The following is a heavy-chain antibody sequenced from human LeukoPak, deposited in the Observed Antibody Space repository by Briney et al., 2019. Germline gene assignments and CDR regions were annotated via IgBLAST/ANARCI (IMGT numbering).Heavy chain of an antibody. CDR3: ARNSHGYSSGWLQFNFDY. Sequence: ASVKVSCKASGYTFTSYGITWVRQAPGQGLEWMGWINTYNGNTNYAQKLQGRVTMTTDTSTSTAYMELRSLRSDDTAVYYCARNSHGYSSGWLQFNFDYWGQGTLVTVSS. J-gene: IGHJ4*02. CDR2: INTYNGNT. CDR1: GYTFTSYG. V-gene: IGHV1-18*01. D-gene: IGHD6-19*01.